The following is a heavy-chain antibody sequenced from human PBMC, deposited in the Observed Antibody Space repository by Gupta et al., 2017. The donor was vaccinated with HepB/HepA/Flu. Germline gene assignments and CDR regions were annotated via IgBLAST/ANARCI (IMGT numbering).Heavy chain of an antibody. CDR3: ARGGGDILTGYNAGYNWFDP. CDR2: IIPIFGTA. Sequence: QVQLVQSGAEVKKPGSSVKVSCKASGGTFSSYAISWVRQAPGQGLEWMGGIIPIFGTANYAQKFQGRVTITADESTSTAYMELSSLRSEDTAVYYCARGGGDILTGYNAGYNWFDPWGQGTLVTVSS. J-gene: IGHJ5*02. V-gene: IGHV1-69*01. CDR1: GGTFSSYA. D-gene: IGHD3-9*01.